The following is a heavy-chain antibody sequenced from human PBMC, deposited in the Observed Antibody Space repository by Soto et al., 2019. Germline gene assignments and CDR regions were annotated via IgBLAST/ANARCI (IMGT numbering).Heavy chain of an antibody. CDR1: GFTFSSFG. D-gene: IGHD3-10*01. CDR3: VKDVGYGFILFDF. V-gene: IGHV3-23*01. CDR2: VNGGGDST. J-gene: IGHJ4*02. Sequence: GGSLRLSCIASGFTFSSFGMTWVRQAPGKGLEWVSTVNGGGDSTHYTDSVKGRFSIFRDNSKNTVYLQMNSLRAEDTAIYYCVKDVGYGFILFDFWGQGTLVTVSS.